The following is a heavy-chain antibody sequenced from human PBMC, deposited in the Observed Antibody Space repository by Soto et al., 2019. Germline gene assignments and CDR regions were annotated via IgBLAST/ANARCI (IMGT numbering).Heavy chain of an antibody. V-gene: IGHV1-69*01. D-gene: IGHD3-10*01. CDR3: ARDRDDYGSGNYYNRIDF. CDR2: IIPIFGTP. Sequence: QVQLVQSGAEVKKPGSSVKVSCKASGGIFSTYAISWLRQAPGQGLEWMGGIIPIFGTPNYGQRFQGRVTINAEESKNTYYMELRRLKSEDTAVYYCARDRDDYGSGNYYNRIDFWGQGTLVTVSS. CDR1: GGIFSTYA. J-gene: IGHJ4*02.